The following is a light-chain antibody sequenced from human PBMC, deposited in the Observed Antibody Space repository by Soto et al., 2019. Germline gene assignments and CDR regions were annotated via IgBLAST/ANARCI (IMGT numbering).Light chain of an antibody. Sequence: DIQMTQSPSTLSASVGDRVTITCRASQSVSSWLAWYQQKPGKAPKVLIYKASSLESGVPSRFSGSGSGTEFTLTISSLQPDDIATYDCQQYNSHPFTFGPGTKVDIK. CDR1: QSVSSW. J-gene: IGKJ3*01. V-gene: IGKV1-5*03. CDR2: KAS. CDR3: QQYNSHPFT.